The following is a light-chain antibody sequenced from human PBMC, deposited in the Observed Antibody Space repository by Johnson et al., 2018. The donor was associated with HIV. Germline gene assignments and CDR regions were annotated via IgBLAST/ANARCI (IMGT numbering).Light chain of an antibody. CDR2: DNN. V-gene: IGLV1-51*01. Sequence: LTQPPSVSAAPGQKVTISCSGSSSNIGNNYVSWYQQLPGTAPKLLIYDNNKRPSGIPDRFSGSKSGTSATLGITGLQTGDEADYYCGTWDSSLSALYVFGTGTKVTVL. CDR1: SSNIGNNY. CDR3: GTWDSSLSALYV. J-gene: IGLJ1*01.